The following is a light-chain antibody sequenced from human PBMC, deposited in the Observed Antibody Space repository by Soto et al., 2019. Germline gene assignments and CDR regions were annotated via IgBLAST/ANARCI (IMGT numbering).Light chain of an antibody. CDR3: SSYEGSSTLV. Sequence: QSALTQPASVSGSPGQSITISCTGTSSDVGSYNLVSWYQQHPGKAPKLMIYEGSKRPSGVSKRFACSKSANAASLTISGLYGEDAADYCGSSYEGSSTLVFGGGTKVTVL. V-gene: IGLV2-23*01. J-gene: IGLJ3*02. CDR2: EGS. CDR1: SSDVGSYNL.